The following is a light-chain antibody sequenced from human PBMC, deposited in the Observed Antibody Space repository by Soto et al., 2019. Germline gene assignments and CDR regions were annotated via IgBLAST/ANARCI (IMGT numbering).Light chain of an antibody. V-gene: IGKV3-20*01. CDR2: GAS. J-gene: IGKJ4*01. Sequence: ENVLTQSPGTLSLSPGERATLSCRASQTVSGSYVAWYQQKPGQTPRLLIYGASSRATGIPDRFSGSGSGTDFTLTISRLEPEDFAVYHCQQYGDSPLTLGGGTNVDIK. CDR3: QQYGDSPLT. CDR1: QTVSGSY.